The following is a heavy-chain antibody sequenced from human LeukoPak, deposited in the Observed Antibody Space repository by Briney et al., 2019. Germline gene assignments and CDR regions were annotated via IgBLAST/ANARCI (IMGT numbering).Heavy chain of an antibody. D-gene: IGHD1-26*01. V-gene: IGHV1-46*01. CDR2: INPSGGST. Sequence: ASVKVSCKASGYTFTGYYMHWVRQAPGQGLEWMGIINPSGGSTSYAQKFQGRVTMTRDMSTSTVYMELSSLRSEDTAVYYCARVGHDGGSYGYWGQGTLVTVSS. CDR3: ARVGHDGGSYGY. J-gene: IGHJ4*02. CDR1: GYTFTGYY.